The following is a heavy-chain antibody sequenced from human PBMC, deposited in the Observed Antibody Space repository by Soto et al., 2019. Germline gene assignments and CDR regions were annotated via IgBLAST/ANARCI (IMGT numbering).Heavy chain of an antibody. CDR1: GYTLSDFS. CDR2: FDPEDGET. CDR3: ATSRRGRGGHDY. Sequence: WASVKVSCKVSGYTLSDFSMHWVRQAPGKGLEWMGGFDPEDGETIYAQKFQGRLTMTEDTSTETVYMDLSSLRSEDTAVYYCATSRRGRGGHDYWGQGTLVTVSS. J-gene: IGHJ4*02. D-gene: IGHD3-10*01. V-gene: IGHV1-24*01.